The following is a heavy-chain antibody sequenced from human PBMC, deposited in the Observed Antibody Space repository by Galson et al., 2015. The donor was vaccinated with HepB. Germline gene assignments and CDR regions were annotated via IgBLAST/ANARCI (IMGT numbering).Heavy chain of an antibody. CDR2: TWADGSKK. Sequence: SLRLSCAASGVTFSRFGMHWVRQAPGKGLQWVAGTWADGSKKFYSDSVQGRFSISRDNSKNRLYLQMNSLRAEDTAVYYCVRDGSGNRPESYSDSWGQGTLVTVSS. V-gene: IGHV3-33*01. J-gene: IGHJ4*02. CDR1: GVTFSRFG. D-gene: IGHD5-18*01. CDR3: VRDGSGNRPESYSDS.